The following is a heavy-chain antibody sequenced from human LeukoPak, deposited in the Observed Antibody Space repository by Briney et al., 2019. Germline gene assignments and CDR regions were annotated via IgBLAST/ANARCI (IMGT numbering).Heavy chain of an antibody. CDR2: INHSGST. J-gene: IGHJ4*02. CDR3: ARGGDTYGYGY. CDR1: GGSFSDYY. Sequence: SETLSLTCAVYGGSFSDYYWSWIRQPPGKGLEWIGEINHSGSTNYNPSLESRVTVSVDTSKSQFSLKLNSVTAADTAVYYCARGGDTYGYGYWGQGTLVTVSS. V-gene: IGHV4-34*01. D-gene: IGHD5-18*01.